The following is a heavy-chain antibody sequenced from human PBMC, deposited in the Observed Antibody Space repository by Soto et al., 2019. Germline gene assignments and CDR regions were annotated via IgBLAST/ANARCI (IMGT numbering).Heavy chain of an antibody. CDR2: IVVGSGNT. V-gene: IGHV1-58*01. Sequence: AASVKVSCKASGFTFTSSAVQWVRQARGQRLEWIGWIVVGSGNTNYAQKFQERVTITRDMSTSTAYMELSSLRSEDTAVYDCARGGGIVVVTAPYDHWGQGTLVTVSS. D-gene: IGHD2-21*02. CDR1: GFTFTSSA. CDR3: ARGGGIVVVTAPYDH. J-gene: IGHJ4*02.